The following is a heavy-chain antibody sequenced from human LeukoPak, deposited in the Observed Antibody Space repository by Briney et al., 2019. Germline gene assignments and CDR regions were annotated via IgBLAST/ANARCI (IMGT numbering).Heavy chain of an antibody. CDR3: ASRTRYSSSWLVDY. D-gene: IGHD6-13*01. J-gene: IGHJ4*02. CDR2: ISSSGSTI. Sequence: GGSLRLSCAASGFTFSDYYMSWIRQAPGKGLEWVSYISSSGSTIYYADSVKGRFTISRDNAKNSLYLQMNSLRAEDTAVYYCASRTRYSSSWLVDYWGQGTLVTVSS. CDR1: GFTFSDYY. V-gene: IGHV3-11*04.